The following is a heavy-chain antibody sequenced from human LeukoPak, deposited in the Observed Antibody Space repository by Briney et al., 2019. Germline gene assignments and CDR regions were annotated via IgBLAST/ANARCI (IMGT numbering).Heavy chain of an antibody. V-gene: IGHV4-39*01. D-gene: IGHD5-18*01. CDR2: IYYSGST. CDR1: GGSISSSSYY. J-gene: IGHJ4*02. CDR3: ARHFAGSSVQRYSRPSLFDY. Sequence: SETLSLTCTVSGGSISSSSYYWGWIRQPPGKGLEWIGSIYYSGSTYYNPSLKSRVTISVDTSKNQFSLKLSSVTAADTAVYYCARHFAGSSVQRYSRPSLFDYWGQGTLVTVSS.